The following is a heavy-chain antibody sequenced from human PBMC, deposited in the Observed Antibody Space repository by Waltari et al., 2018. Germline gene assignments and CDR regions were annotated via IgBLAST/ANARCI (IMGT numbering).Heavy chain of an antibody. J-gene: IGHJ4*02. CDR1: GFSFTDDW. CDR3: VRDHWGPDY. CDR2: IHKDGSEK. V-gene: IGHV3-7*01. D-gene: IGHD7-27*01. Sequence: EVHLVESGGGLVQPGGSLRLSCAASGFSFTDDWMSWVRQAPGKGPEWVANIHKDGSEKNYVDYVKGRFTISRDNAKDSVYLQMNSLRADDTAMYYCVRDHWGPDYWGQGTLVTVSS.